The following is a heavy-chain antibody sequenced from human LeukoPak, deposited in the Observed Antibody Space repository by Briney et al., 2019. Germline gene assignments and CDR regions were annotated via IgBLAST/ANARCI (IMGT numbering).Heavy chain of an antibody. D-gene: IGHD3-10*01. Sequence: GGSLRLSCAASGFTFSSYAMSGVRQAPGKGLEWVAVIGYDGVYKFYTDSVKGRFTISRDDSKSTLYLQMDSLRAEDTAVYYCARDFMRGAPDYLVLWGQGTLVTVS. CDR3: ARDFMRGAPDYLVL. CDR1: GFTFSSYA. J-gene: IGHJ4*02. CDR2: IGYDGVYK. V-gene: IGHV3-30*03.